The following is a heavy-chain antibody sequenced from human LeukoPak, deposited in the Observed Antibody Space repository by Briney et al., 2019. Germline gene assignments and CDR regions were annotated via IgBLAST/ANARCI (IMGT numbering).Heavy chain of an antibody. CDR2: IKQDGSEK. J-gene: IGHJ4*02. CDR3: AREITMLACFDY. D-gene: IGHD3-10*01. V-gene: IGHV3-7*03. CDR1: GFTFSSYW. Sequence: GGSLRLSCAATGFTFSSYWMSWVRQAPGKGLEWVANIKQDGSEKYYVDSVKGRFTISRDNPKNSLYLQMNSLRAEDTAVYYCAREITMLACFDYWGQGTLVTVSS.